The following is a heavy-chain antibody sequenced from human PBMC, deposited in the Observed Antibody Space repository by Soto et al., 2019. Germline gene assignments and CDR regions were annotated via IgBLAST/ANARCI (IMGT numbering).Heavy chain of an antibody. V-gene: IGHV1-18*01. CDR2: VSVPSGDT. CDR1: GYSFSSFC. J-gene: IGHJ4*02. D-gene: IGHD2-15*01. Sequence: GAPVKVTCKASGYSFSSFCISWVRQAPGQGLEWVGWVSVPSGDTSSAQNFQGRVTVTTDTSTSTAYLEVGSLRSDDTAVYYCARTCRSGGSCYLEYWGEGTLVTVSS. CDR3: ARTCRSGGSCYLEY.